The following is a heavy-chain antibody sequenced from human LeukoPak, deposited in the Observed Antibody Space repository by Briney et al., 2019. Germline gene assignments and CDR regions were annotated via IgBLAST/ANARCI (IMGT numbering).Heavy chain of an antibody. V-gene: IGHV3-21*01. CDR3: ARAGGIRKPLDY. CDR2: ISSSSSYI. Sequence: GGSLRLSCAASGFTFSSYSMNWVRQAPGKGLEWVSSISSSSSYIYYADSVKGRFTISRDNAKNSLYLQMNSLRAEDTAVYYCARAGGIRKPLDYWGQGTLVTVSS. CDR1: GFTFSSYS. D-gene: IGHD4-23*01. J-gene: IGHJ4*02.